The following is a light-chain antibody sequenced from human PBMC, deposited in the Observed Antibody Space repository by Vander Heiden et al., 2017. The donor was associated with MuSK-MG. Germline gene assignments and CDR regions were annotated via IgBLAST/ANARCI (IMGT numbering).Light chain of an antibody. CDR1: QRLGSN. CDR3: QQYNNWPPLT. J-gene: IGKJ4*01. V-gene: IGKV3-15*01. Sequence: EIVLTQSPATLSVSPGERATLSCRARQRLGSNLAWYQQKPGQDPRRLIYGASTRATGSPARCSGSGAGTEFTLTISSRQSEDFAVYYCQQYNNWPPLTFGGGTKVEIK. CDR2: GAS.